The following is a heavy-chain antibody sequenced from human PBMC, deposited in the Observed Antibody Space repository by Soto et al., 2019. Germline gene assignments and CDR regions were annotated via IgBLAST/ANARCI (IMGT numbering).Heavy chain of an antibody. CDR3: ARERGGYNRGDFEF. J-gene: IGHJ4*02. CDR2: IIPDFGTG. D-gene: IGHD1-26*01. CDR1: GGTFNSYA. V-gene: IGHV1-69*01. Sequence: QVLLVQSGAEVREPGSSVNVSCKASGGTFNSYAISWVRQAPGQGLEWMGGIIPDFGTGNSAQKFRGRVSITADASTTTVCMGLSGLTLEDTAVYYCARERGGYNRGDFEFWGQGTQVTVSS.